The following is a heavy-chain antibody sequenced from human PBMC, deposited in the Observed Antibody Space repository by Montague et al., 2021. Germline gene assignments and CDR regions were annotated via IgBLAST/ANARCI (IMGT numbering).Heavy chain of an antibody. CDR1: GASLNDYS. CDR2: VNYDGKA. Sequence: SETLSLTCGIYGASLNDYSWNWIRQVSGGGLQWLGEVNYDGKANYRPSLVGRLFMSLDMSKNQFTLRLTSVTAADTAVYYCARGPMRGWFDPWGPGTAVTVSS. J-gene: IGHJ5*02. V-gene: IGHV4-34*01. CDR3: ARGPMRGWFDP.